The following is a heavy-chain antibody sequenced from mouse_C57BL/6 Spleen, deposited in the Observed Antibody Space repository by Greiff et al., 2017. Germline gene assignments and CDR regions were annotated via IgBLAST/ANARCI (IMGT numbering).Heavy chain of an antibody. CDR3: ARDYYYQKFAY. Sequence: QVQLQQPGAELVRPGSSVKLSCKASGYTFTSYWMHWVKQRPIQGLEWIGNIDPSDSETHYNQKFKDKATLTVDKSSSTAYMKLSSLTSEDSAVYYCARDYYYQKFAYWGQGTLVTVSA. V-gene: IGHV1-52*01. CDR1: GYTFTSYW. J-gene: IGHJ3*01. CDR2: IDPSDSET. D-gene: IGHD1-1*02.